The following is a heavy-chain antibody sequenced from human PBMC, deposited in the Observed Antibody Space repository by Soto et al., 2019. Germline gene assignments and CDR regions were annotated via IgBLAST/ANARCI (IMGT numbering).Heavy chain of an antibody. J-gene: IGHJ5*02. D-gene: IGHD2-2*01. V-gene: IGHV1-8*01. CDR1: GYTFTSYD. CDR3: ARAYCSSTSCYAWWFDP. Sequence: ASVKVSCKASGYTFTSYDINWVRQATGQGLEWMGWMNPNSGNTGYAQKFQGRVTMTRNTSISTAYMELSSLRSEDTAVYYCARAYCSSTSCYAWWFDPWGQGTLVTVSS. CDR2: MNPNSGNT.